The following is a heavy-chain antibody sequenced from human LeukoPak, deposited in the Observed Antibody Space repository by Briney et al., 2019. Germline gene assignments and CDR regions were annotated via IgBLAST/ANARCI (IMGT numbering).Heavy chain of an antibody. V-gene: IGHV7-4-1*02. D-gene: IGHD6-6*01. Sequence: ASVKVSCKASGYTFTSFVMTWVRQAPGQGLEWMGWTNTNTGNPTYAQGFTGRFVFSLDTSVSTAFLQISSLKAEDTAVYYCARAHSYSTSSLPGYWGQGTLVTVSS. J-gene: IGHJ4*02. CDR1: GYTFTSFV. CDR3: ARAHSYSTSSLPGY. CDR2: TNTNTGNP.